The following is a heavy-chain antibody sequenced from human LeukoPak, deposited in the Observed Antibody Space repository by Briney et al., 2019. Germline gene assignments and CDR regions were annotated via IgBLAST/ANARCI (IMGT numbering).Heavy chain of an antibody. Sequence: SETLSLTCTVSGGSIANYYWSWIRQPPGKGLEWIGYVYNGWTTNYNPSLKSRVTISVDTSKNQFYLKLSSVTAADTAVYYCARAVGSFDWLPLFDYWGQGTLVTVSS. J-gene: IGHJ4*02. CDR3: ARAVGSFDWLPLFDY. CDR1: GGSIANYY. V-gene: IGHV4-59*08. D-gene: IGHD3-9*01. CDR2: VYNGWTT.